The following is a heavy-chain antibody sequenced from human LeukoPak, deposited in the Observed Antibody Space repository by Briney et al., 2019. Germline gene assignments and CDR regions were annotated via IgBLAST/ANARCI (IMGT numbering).Heavy chain of an antibody. D-gene: IGHD3-10*01. Sequence: GASVKVSCKASGGTFSSYAISWVRQAPGQGLEWMGGIIPIFGTANYAQKFQGRVTITADKSTSTAYMELSSLRSEGTAVYYCASDRVRSYYFDYWGQGTLVTVSS. J-gene: IGHJ4*02. CDR1: GGTFSSYA. CDR3: ASDRVRSYYFDY. CDR2: IIPIFGTA. V-gene: IGHV1-69*06.